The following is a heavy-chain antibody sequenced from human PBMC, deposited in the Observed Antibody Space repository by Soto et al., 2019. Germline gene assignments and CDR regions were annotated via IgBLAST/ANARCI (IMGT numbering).Heavy chain of an antibody. CDR2: ISAYNGNT. J-gene: IGHJ5*02. CDR3: ASSGSVRPDTIFGVVMWGWFDP. Sequence: GASVKVSCKASGYTFTSYGISWVRQAPGQGIEWMGWISAYNGNTNYAQKLQGRVTMTTDTSTSTAYMELRSLRSDDTAVYYCASSGSVRPDTIFGVVMWGWFDPWGQGTLVTVSS. D-gene: IGHD3-3*01. CDR1: GYTFTSYG. V-gene: IGHV1-18*01.